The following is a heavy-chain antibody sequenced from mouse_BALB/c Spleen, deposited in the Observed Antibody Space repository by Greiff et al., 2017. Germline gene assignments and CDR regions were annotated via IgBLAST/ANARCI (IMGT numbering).Heavy chain of an antibody. CDR3: ARSTTARDHAMDY. D-gene: IGHD1-2*01. CDR2: ISTYYGDA. Sequence: VKLQESGAELVRPGVSVKISCKGSGYTFTDYAMHWVKQSHAKSLEWIGVISTYYGDASYNQKFKGKATMTVDKSSSTAYMELARLTSEDSAIYYCARSTTARDHAMDYWGQGTSVTVSS. CDR1: GYTFTDYA. V-gene: IGHV1S137*01. J-gene: IGHJ4*01.